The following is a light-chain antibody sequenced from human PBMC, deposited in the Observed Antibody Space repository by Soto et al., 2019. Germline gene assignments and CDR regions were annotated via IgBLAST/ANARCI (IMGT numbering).Light chain of an antibody. CDR3: MQTTQFPLT. V-gene: IGKV2-24*01. CDR2: EVS. CDR1: QSLVHSDGNTY. J-gene: IGKJ4*01. Sequence: DIVLTQTPLSSPVTLGQPASISCRSIQSLVHSDGNTYLNWLQQRPGQPPRLLIYEVSNRFSGVPDRFSGSGAGTDFTLEISRVEAEDVGVYYCMQTTQFPLTFGGGTKVEIK.